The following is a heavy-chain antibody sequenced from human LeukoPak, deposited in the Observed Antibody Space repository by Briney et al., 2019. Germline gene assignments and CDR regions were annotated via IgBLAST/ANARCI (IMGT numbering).Heavy chain of an antibody. V-gene: IGHV4-30-4*01. CDR1: GGSIGSGDYS. CDR3: ARDVQGARDTMIVRAFDI. Sequence: SETQSLTCTVSGGSIGSGDYSWSWIRQPPGKGLEWIGYIYYSGSTYYNPSLKSRVTISVDTSKNQFSLKLSSVTAADTAVYYCARDVQGARDTMIVRAFDIWGQGTMVTVSS. D-gene: IGHD3-22*01. J-gene: IGHJ3*02. CDR2: IYYSGST.